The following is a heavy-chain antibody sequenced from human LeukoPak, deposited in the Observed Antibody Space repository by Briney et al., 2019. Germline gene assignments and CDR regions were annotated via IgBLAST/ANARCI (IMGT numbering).Heavy chain of an antibody. D-gene: IGHD2-15*01. J-gene: IGHJ4*02. CDR2: ISGSGGST. CDR1: GFTFSSYA. V-gene: IGHV3-23*01. CDR3: AKDLKVVVAATPDY. Sequence: PGGSLRLSCAASGFTFSSYAMSWVRQAPGKGLEWVSAISGSGGSTYYADSVKGRFTISRDNSKNTLYPQMNSLRAEDTAVYYCAKDLKVVVAATPDYWGQGTLVTVSS.